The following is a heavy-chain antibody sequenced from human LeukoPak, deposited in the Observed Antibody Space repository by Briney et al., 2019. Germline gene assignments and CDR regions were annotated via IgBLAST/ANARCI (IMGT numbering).Heavy chain of an antibody. J-gene: IGHJ6*03. Sequence: ASVKVSCKTSGYTFTSYGVSWVRQAPGQGLEWMGWIVTYNGNTYYSQNFQGRVTKTTDTSTSTAYLELRSLRSDDTAVYYCAKTTVTSEEYYYYYMDVWGKRTTVTISS. CDR1: GYTFTSYG. D-gene: IGHD4-11*01. CDR3: AKTTVTSEEYYYYYMDV. CDR2: IVTYNGNT. V-gene: IGHV1-18*01.